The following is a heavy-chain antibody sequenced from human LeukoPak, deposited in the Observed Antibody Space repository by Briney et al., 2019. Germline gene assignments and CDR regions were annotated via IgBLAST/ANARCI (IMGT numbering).Heavy chain of an antibody. V-gene: IGHV3-53*01. Sequence: GGSLRLSCAASGFTVSSNYMSWVRQAPGKGLEWVSVIYSGGSTYYADSVKGRFTISRDNSKNTLYLQMNSLRAEDTAVYYCARDRVVGATITSWYYGMDVWGQGTTVTVSS. D-gene: IGHD1-26*01. CDR2: IYSGGST. CDR3: ARDRVVGATITSWYYGMDV. CDR1: GFTVSSNY. J-gene: IGHJ6*02.